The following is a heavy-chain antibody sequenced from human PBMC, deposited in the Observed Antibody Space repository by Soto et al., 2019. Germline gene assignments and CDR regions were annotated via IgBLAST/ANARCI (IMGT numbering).Heavy chain of an antibody. CDR2: IWNDGSNS. V-gene: IGHV3-33*01. D-gene: IGHD6-13*01. CDR3: ARRQIPPPTRGAANARGAMDV. Sequence: QVQLVESGGGVVQPGRSLRLSCAASGFTFNNYGMHWVRQAPGKGLEWLAVIWNDGSNSSYANSVKGRFTISRDNSKNTLDLQRSSLRAEDTGVYYCARRQIPPPTRGAANARGAMDVWGQGTTVTVSS. CDR1: GFTFNNYG. J-gene: IGHJ6*02.